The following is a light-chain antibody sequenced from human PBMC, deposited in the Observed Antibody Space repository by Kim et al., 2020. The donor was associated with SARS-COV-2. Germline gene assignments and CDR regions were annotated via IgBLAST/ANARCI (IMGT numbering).Light chain of an antibody. Sequence: ATITCTSSQSVLYSSTNQNYLACYQQKPGQPPKLLLSWASTREYGVPDPFSGSVSGTDFTLTISSLQAEDVAVYYCHQYYSTPYTFGQGTKLEI. V-gene: IGKV4-1*01. CDR3: HQYYSTPYT. CDR2: WAS. J-gene: IGKJ2*01. CDR1: QSVLYSSTNQNY.